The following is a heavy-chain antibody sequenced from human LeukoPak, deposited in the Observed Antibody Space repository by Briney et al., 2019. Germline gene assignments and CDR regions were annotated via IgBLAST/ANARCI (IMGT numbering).Heavy chain of an antibody. D-gene: IGHD4-17*01. J-gene: IGHJ5*02. CDR1: GFTFSRYD. CDR3: ARALVAYGDYASPPWFDP. CDR2: IGTAGDT. Sequence: SGGSLRLSRAASGFTFSRYDMHWVRQRPGKGLEWVSAIGTAGDTYYPGSVKGRFAISRENAKNSFYLQMNSLTGGDTAVYYCARALVAYGDYASPPWFDPWGQGTLVTVSS. V-gene: IGHV3-13*01.